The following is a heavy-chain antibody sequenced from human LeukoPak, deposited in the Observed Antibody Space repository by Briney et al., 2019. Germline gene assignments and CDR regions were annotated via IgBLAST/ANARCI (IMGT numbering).Heavy chain of an antibody. CDR1: GASISSSRYY. V-gene: IGHV4-39*07. D-gene: IGHD3-10*01. Sequence: SETLSLTCTVSGASISSSRYYWGWIRQPPGKGLEWIGSISYSGTTYHNPSLKSRITISVDTSKNQFSLKLSSVTAADTAVYYCARLWGNWYFDLWGRGTLVTVSS. CDR3: ARLWGNWYFDL. J-gene: IGHJ2*01. CDR2: ISYSGTT.